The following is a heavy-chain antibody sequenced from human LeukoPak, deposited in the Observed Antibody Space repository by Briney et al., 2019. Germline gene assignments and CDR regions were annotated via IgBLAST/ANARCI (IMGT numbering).Heavy chain of an antibody. Sequence: ASVKVSCKASGYTFTGYYMHWVRQAPGQGLEWMGWINPNSGGTNYAQKFQGRVTMTRDTSIRTAYMELSRLRSDDTAVYYCARGPSVTMVRGSAFYYYGMDVWGQGTTVTVSS. CDR1: GYTFTGYY. J-gene: IGHJ6*02. CDR2: INPNSGGT. CDR3: ARGPSVTMVRGSAFYYYGMDV. V-gene: IGHV1-2*02. D-gene: IGHD3-10*01.